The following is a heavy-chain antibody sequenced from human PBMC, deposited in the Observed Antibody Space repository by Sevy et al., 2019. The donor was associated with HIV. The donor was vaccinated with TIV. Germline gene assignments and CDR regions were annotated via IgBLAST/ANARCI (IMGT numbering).Heavy chain of an antibody. V-gene: IGHV3-30*18. CDR3: AKGGGMTTVSRQYHYGLDV. J-gene: IGHJ6*02. Sequence: GGSLRLSCAASGITFSTYAMHWVRQAPGKGLEWVGLISNDGTNKYYADSLKGRFTISRDNSKNTLYLQMNSLRVEDTALYYCAKGGGMTTVSRQYHYGLDVWGQGTTVTVSS. CDR1: GITFSTYA. D-gene: IGHD4-4*01. CDR2: ISNDGTNK.